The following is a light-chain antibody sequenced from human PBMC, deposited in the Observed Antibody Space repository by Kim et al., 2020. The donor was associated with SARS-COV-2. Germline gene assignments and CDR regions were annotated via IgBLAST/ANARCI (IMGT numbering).Light chain of an antibody. V-gene: IGKV3-20*01. Sequence: LSPGDRATLSGRASHSVNSNYLAWYQQKPGQAPRVLIYGASTRATGVPDRFGGSGSGTDFTLTITRLEPEDFAVYFCKQYGSSPRTFGQGTKLEI. J-gene: IGKJ2*01. CDR3: KQYGSSPRT. CDR2: GAS. CDR1: HSVNSNY.